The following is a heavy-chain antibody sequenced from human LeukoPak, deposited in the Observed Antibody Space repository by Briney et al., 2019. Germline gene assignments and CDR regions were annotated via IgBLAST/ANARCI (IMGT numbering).Heavy chain of an antibody. CDR2: INPSGGST. Sequence: ASVKVSCKASGYTFTTYFMHWVRQAPGQGLEWMGIINPSGGSTSYAQKFQGRVTMTRDTSTSTVYMELRSLRSDDTAVYYCARDPVKRVGEFRLHTFDYWGQGTLVTVSS. J-gene: IGHJ4*02. CDR1: GYTFTTYF. V-gene: IGHV1-46*01. CDR3: ARDPVKRVGEFRLHTFDY. D-gene: IGHD3-10*01.